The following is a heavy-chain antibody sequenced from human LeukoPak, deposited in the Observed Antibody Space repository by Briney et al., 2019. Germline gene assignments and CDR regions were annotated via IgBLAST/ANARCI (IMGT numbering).Heavy chain of an antibody. J-gene: IGHJ4*02. CDR3: ASLGGGGHGVFDY. D-gene: IGHD3-16*01. CDR2: ISYDGSNK. CDR1: GFTFSSYG. Sequence: PGGSLRLSCAASGFTFSSYGMHWVRQAPGKGLEWVAVISYDGSNKYYADSVKGRFTISGDNSKNTLYLQMNSLRAEDTAVYYCASLGGGGHGVFDYWGQGTLVTVSS. V-gene: IGHV3-30*03.